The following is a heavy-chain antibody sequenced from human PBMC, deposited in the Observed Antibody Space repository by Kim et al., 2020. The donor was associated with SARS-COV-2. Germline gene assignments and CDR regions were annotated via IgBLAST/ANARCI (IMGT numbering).Heavy chain of an antibody. V-gene: IGHV4-39*01. CDR1: GGSISSSSYY. CDR2: IYYSGST. CDR3: ARSDIVVVVAALFDY. D-gene: IGHD2-15*01. Sequence: SETLSLTCTVSGGSISSSSYYWGWIRQPPGKGLEWIGSIYYSGSTYYNPSLKSRVTISVDTSKNQFSLKLSSVTAADTAVYYCARSDIVVVVAALFDYWGQGTLVTVSS. J-gene: IGHJ4*02.